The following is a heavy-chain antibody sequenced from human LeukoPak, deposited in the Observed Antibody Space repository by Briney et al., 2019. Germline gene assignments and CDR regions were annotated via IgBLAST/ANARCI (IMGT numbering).Heavy chain of an antibody. D-gene: IGHD2-15*01. CDR2: IIGSGGDT. CDR3: AKAGCGDGSCYYAEYFQH. Sequence: AGGSLRLSCAASGFTFSSYAMSWVRQAPGKGLEWVSTIIGSGGDTYYADSVKGRFTISRDTSKNTLYLQMNSLRAEDTAVYYCAKAGCGDGSCYYAEYFQHWGQGTLVTVSS. CDR1: GFTFSSYA. J-gene: IGHJ1*01. V-gene: IGHV3-23*01.